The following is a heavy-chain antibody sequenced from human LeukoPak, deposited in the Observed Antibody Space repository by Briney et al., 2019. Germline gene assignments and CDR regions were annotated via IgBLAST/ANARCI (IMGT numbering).Heavy chain of an antibody. CDR1: GGSISSSSYY. J-gene: IGHJ4*02. CDR3: ARQGGASYFDY. V-gene: IGHV4-39*01. Sequence: SETLSLTCTVSGGSISSSSYYWGWIRQPPGKGLEWIGSIYYSGSTYYNPSLKSRVTISVDTSKNQFSLKLSSVTAADTAVYYCARQGGASYFDYWGQGTLVTVSS. CDR2: IYYSGST. D-gene: IGHD1-26*01.